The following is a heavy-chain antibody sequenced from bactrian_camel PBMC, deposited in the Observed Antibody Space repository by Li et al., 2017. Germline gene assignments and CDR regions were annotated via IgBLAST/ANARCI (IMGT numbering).Heavy chain of an antibody. Sequence: DVQLVESGGGSVQTGGSLTLSCAASGDAFNNNCIGWFRQAPGKEREGVASIYTGANRTYYADSMNDRFTISQDNAKNTVYLQMNSLKPEDTATYTCTAALGGGYCWPASRVFGFWGQG. CDR2: IYTGANRT. D-gene: IGHD2*01. CDR3: TAALGGGYCWPASRVFGF. V-gene: IGHV3S36*01. CDR1: GDAFNNNC. J-gene: IGHJ6*01.